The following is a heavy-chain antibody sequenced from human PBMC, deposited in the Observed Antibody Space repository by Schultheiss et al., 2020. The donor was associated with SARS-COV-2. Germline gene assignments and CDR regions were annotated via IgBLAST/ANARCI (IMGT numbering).Heavy chain of an antibody. Sequence: GGSLRLSCAASGFTFSNYWMHWVRQAPGKGLVWVSRINSDGGDRTYADSVKGRFTISRDNSKNTLYLEMNSLRTEDTAVYYCARYDYWGQGTLVTVSS. CDR3: ARYDY. J-gene: IGHJ4*02. CDR1: GFTFSNYW. CDR2: INSDGGDR. V-gene: IGHV3-74*01.